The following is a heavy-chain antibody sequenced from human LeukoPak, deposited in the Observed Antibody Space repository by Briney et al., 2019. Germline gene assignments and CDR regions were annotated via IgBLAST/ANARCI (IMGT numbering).Heavy chain of an antibody. V-gene: IGHV1-46*01. J-gene: IGHJ6*03. CDR2: INPSGGST. Sequence: ASVKVSCKASGYTFTSYYIHWVRQAPGEGLEWMGIINPSGGSTSYAQKFQGRVTMTRDMSTSTVYMELSSLISEDTAVYYCARVAAEVVGVPGAIGFGWLRRDYYYMDVWGKGTTVTVSS. D-gene: IGHD2-2*02. CDR1: GYTFTSYY. CDR3: ARVAAEVVGVPGAIGFGWLRRDYYYMDV.